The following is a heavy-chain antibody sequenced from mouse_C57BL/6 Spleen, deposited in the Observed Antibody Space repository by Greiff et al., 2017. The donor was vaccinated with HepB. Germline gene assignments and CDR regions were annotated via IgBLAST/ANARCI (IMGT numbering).Heavy chain of an antibody. CDR1: GYTFTSYW. J-gene: IGHJ4*01. D-gene: IGHD1-1*01. CDR2: IDPSDSET. Sequence: QVHVKQSGAELVRPGSSVKLSCKASGYTFTSYWMHWVKQRPIQGLEWIGNIDPSDSETHYNQKFKDKATLTVDKSSSTAYMQLSSLTSEDSAVYYCARGYYGGDAMDYWGQGTSVTVSS. V-gene: IGHV1-52*01. CDR3: ARGYYGGDAMDY.